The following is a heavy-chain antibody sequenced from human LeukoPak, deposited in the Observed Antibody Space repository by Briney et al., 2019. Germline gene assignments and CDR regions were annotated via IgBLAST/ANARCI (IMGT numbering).Heavy chain of an antibody. CDR2: INHSGST. D-gene: IGHD6-19*01. CDR1: GGSFSGYY. J-gene: IGHJ5*02. Sequence: SETLSLTCAVYGGSFSGYYWSWIRQPPGKGLEWIGEINHSGSTNYNPSLKSRVTISVDTSKNQFSLKLSSVTAADTAVYYCARLDPTRGWYSWFDPWGQGTLVTVSS. CDR3: ARLDPTRGWYSWFDP. V-gene: IGHV4-34*01.